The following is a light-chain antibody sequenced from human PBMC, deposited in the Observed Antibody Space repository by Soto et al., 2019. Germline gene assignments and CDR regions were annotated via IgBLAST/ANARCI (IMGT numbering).Light chain of an antibody. J-gene: IGKJ2*01. CDR1: QDIRND. V-gene: IGKV1-6*01. CDR2: AAS. CDR3: LQDYTSPYT. Sequence: AIQMTQSPSSLSASVGDRFSITCRASQDIRNDLGWYQQKPGKAPSLLIYAASSLQSGVPSRFSGTGSGTDFTLTISSLQPEDFATYYCLQDYTSPYTFGQGTKLDMK.